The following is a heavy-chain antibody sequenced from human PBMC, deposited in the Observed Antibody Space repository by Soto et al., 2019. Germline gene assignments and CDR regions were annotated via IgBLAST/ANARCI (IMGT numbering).Heavy chain of an antibody. CDR2: INAGNGNT. V-gene: IGHV1-3*01. CDR3: ARESPLGYCSGGSCYTQVDY. CDR1: GYTFTSYA. Sequence: ASVKVSCKASGYTFTSYAMHWVRQAPGQRLEWMGWINAGNGNTKYSQKFQGRVTITRDTSASTAYMELSSLRSEDTAVYYCARESPLGYCSGGSCYTQVDYWGQGTLVTVSS. D-gene: IGHD2-15*01. J-gene: IGHJ4*02.